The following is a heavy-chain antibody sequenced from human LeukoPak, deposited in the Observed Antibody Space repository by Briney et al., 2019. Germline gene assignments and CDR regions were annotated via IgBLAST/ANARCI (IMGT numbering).Heavy chain of an antibody. Sequence: SETLSLTCTVSGGSLSSYYWSWIRQPAGKGLEWTGRIYPSGSTDYNPSLQSRVTMSVDTSKNQFSLKLSSVTAADTAVYYCARDRAVTDGHFDYWGQGTLVTVSS. D-gene: IGHD4-17*01. CDR3: ARDRAVTDGHFDY. J-gene: IGHJ4*02. V-gene: IGHV4-4*07. CDR1: GGSLSSYY. CDR2: IYPSGST.